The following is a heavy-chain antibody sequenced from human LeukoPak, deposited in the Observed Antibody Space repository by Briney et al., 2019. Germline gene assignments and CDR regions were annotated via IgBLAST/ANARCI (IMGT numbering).Heavy chain of an antibody. CDR2: ISGYNGDT. CDR3: ARSGDGNWFDP. V-gene: IGHV1-18*01. J-gene: IGHJ5*02. D-gene: IGHD4-17*01. Sequence: GASVMVSCKPSGYTFNTFGVGWVRQAPGQGLEWMGWISGYNGDTNFAEKLQGRVTMTTDTSTSTAYMELRSLRSDDTAVYYCARSGDGNWFDPWGQGTLLTVSS. CDR1: GYTFNTFG.